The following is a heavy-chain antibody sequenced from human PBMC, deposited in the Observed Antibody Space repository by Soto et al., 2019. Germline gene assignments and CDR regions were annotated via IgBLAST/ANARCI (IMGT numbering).Heavy chain of an antibody. CDR2: INHSGST. CDR3: ARLVQEMDDAFDI. J-gene: IGHJ3*02. V-gene: IGHV4-34*01. D-gene: IGHD6-13*01. CDR1: GGSFSGHY. Sequence: SETLSLTCAVYGGSFSGHYWSWIRQPPGKGLEWIGEINHSGSTNYNPSLKSRVTISVDTSKNQFSLKLSSVTAADTAVYYCARLVQEMDDAFDIWGQGTMVTVSS.